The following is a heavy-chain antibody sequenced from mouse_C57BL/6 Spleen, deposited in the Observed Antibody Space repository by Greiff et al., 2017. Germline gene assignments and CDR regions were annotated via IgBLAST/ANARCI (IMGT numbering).Heavy chain of an antibody. J-gene: IGHJ2*01. V-gene: IGHV10-1*01. CDR1: GFSFNTYA. D-gene: IGHD3-2*02. Sequence: EVKLVESGGGLVQPKGSLKLSCAASGFSFNTYAMNWVRQAPGKGLEWVARIRSKSNNYATYYADSVKDRFTNSRDASESMLYLQMNNLKTEDTAMYYCVRQSSGSYFDDWGQGTTLTVSS. CDR2: IRSKSNNYAT. CDR3: VRQSSGSYFDD.